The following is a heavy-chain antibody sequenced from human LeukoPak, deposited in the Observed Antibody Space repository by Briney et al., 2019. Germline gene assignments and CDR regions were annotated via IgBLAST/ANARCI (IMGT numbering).Heavy chain of an antibody. Sequence: PSETLSLTCTVSGGSISSYYWSWIRQPPGKGLEWIGYIYYSGSTNYNPSLKSRVTISVDTSKNQFSLKLSSVTAADTAVYYCARDFGGVHDILTGYVGAFDIWGQGTMVTVSS. CDR3: ARDFGGVHDILTGYVGAFDI. D-gene: IGHD3-9*01. CDR2: IYYSGST. V-gene: IGHV4-59*01. J-gene: IGHJ3*02. CDR1: GGSISSYY.